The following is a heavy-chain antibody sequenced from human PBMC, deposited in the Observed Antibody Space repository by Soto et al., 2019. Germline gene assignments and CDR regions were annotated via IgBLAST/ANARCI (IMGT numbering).Heavy chain of an antibody. V-gene: IGHV3-30*18. D-gene: IGHD3-10*01. Sequence: GGSLRLSCAASGFTFSSYGMHWVRQAPGKGLEWVAVISFDGSNKYYADSVKGRFTISRDSSKNTLYLQMNSLTDEDTAVYYCAKDRTYGSGSFRLYYYGMDVWGQGTTVTVSS. CDR1: GFTFSSYG. J-gene: IGHJ6*02. CDR2: ISFDGSNK. CDR3: AKDRTYGSGSFRLYYYGMDV.